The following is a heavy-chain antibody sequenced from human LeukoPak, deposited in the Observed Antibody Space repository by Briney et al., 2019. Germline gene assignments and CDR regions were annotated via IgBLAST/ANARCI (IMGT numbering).Heavy chain of an antibody. D-gene: IGHD3-22*01. CDR2: INQDGSEK. J-gene: IGHJ4*02. V-gene: IGHV3-7*01. CDR1: GFTFSSYS. CDR3: ARDRALYDSRRGYYYTEDDY. Sequence: GGSLRLSCAASGFTFSSYSMTWVRQAPGKGLEWVANINQDGSEKYYLDSVKGRFTISRDNARDSLYLQMSSLGADDTSVYYCARDRALYDSRRGYYYTEDDYWGQGTLVTVSS.